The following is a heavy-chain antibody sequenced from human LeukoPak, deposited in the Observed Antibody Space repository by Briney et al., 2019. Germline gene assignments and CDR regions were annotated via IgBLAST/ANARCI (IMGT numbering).Heavy chain of an antibody. J-gene: IGHJ4*02. CDR2: ISGSGDRT. Sequence: GGSLRLSCAASGFTFSTYAMTWVRQAPGKGLEWVSTISGSGDRTDFPDSVKGRFTISRDNSKNTLYVQMNSLRAEDTAVYYCAKDSMSRDGYNYFDYWGQGTLVTVSS. CDR3: AKDSMSRDGYNYFDY. D-gene: IGHD5-24*01. V-gene: IGHV3-23*01. CDR1: GFTFSTYA.